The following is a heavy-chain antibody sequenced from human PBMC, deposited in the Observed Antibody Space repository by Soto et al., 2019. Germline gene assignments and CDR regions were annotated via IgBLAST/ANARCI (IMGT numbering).Heavy chain of an antibody. V-gene: IGHV3-30-3*01. CDR3: AREPRGIVVGRWPIFDY. Sequence: QVQLVESGGGVVQPGRSLRLSCAASGFTFSSYAMHWVRQAPGKGLEWVAVISYDGSNKYYADSVKGRFTISRDNSKNTLYLQMNSLRAEDTAVYYCAREPRGIVVGRWPIFDYWGQGTLVTVSS. D-gene: IGHD2-15*01. CDR1: GFTFSSYA. J-gene: IGHJ4*02. CDR2: ISYDGSNK.